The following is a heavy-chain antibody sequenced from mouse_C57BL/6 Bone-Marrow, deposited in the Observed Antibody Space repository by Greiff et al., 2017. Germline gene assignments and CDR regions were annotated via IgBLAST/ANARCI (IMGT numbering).Heavy chain of an antibody. CDR3: SRDYGSSSWYFDV. D-gene: IGHD1-1*01. CDR1: GYTFTSYD. Sequence: QVQLQQSGPELVKPGASVKLSCKASGYTFTSYDINWVKQRPGQGLEWIGWIYPRDGSTKYNEKFKGTATLTVDTSSSAAYMELHSLTSEDSAVYVCSRDYGSSSWYFDVWGTGTTVTVSS. J-gene: IGHJ1*03. CDR2: IYPRDGST. V-gene: IGHV1-85*01.